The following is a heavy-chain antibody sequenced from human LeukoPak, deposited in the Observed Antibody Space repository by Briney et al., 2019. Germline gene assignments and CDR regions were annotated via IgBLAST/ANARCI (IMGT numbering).Heavy chain of an antibody. D-gene: IGHD2-2*01. V-gene: IGHV4-34*01. Sequence: KPSETLSLTCAVYGGSFSGYYWSWIRQPPGKGLEWIGEINHSGSTNYNPSLKSRVTISVDTSKNQFSLKLSSVTAADTAVYYCARVWAPAAIGTLYGWFDPWGQGTLVTVSS. CDR3: ARVWAPAAIGTLYGWFDP. J-gene: IGHJ5*02. CDR1: GGSFSGYY. CDR2: INHSGST.